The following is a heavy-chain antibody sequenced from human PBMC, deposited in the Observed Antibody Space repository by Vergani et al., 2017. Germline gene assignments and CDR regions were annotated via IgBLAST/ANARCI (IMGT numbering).Heavy chain of an antibody. D-gene: IGHD3-22*01. J-gene: IGHJ6*02. Sequence: QVQLVQSGAEVKRPGSSVKVSCKTSGGSFSNFRINWVRQAPGQGLEWMGRIIPIFGSTNDAQKFQGRLTITADDATNTAYMELRSLRSEDTALYYCARDLPRGVVVITTGTGGMDVWGQGTTVTVSS. CDR2: IIPIFGST. CDR3: ARDLPRGVVVITTGTGGMDV. V-gene: IGHV1-69*13. CDR1: GGSFSNFR.